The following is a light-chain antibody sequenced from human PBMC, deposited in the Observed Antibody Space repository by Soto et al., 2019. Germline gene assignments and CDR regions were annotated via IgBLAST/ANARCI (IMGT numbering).Light chain of an antibody. J-gene: IGLJ2*01. CDR1: SGDVGSYNL. CDR2: EGS. Sequence: QSALTQPASVSGSPGQSITISCTGTSGDVGSYNLVSWYQQHPGKAPQLMIYEGSKRPSGVSNRFSGSKSGNTASLTISGLQAEDEADYYCCSYAGSSTLVVFGGGTKLTVL. CDR3: CSYAGSSTLVV. V-gene: IGLV2-23*03.